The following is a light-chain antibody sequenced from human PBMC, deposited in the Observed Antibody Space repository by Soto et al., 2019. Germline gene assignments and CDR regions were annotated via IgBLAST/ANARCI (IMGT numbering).Light chain of an antibody. J-gene: IGKJ4*01. CDR2: WAS. Sequence: DILGTQSPDSLAVSLGERATINCKSSEGVLYSSNNKNYLAWYQQKSGQPPKLLIYWASTRESGVPDRFSGSGSGTDFTLTISSLQAEDVAVYYCQQYYSTPPTFGGGTKVDIK. V-gene: IGKV4-1*01. CDR3: QQYYSTPPT. CDR1: EGVLYSSNNKNY.